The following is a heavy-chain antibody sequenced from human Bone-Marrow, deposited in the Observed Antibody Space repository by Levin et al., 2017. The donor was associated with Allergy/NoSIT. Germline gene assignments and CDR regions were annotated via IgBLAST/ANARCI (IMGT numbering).Heavy chain of an antibody. V-gene: IGHV4-34*01. Sequence: LSLPFSFSFSPFLFSYLTWIRQTPGKGLEWIGETEYGGSSNVNPSLESRVSMSFYTCKKRFSLILTSVVAADSAIYYCARGGFTSSPIRGWFDTWAQGSLVTVSS. CDR2: TEYGGSS. J-gene: IGHJ5*02. D-gene: IGHD6-13*01. CDR3: ARGGFTSSPIRGWFDT. CDR1: FSPFLFSY.